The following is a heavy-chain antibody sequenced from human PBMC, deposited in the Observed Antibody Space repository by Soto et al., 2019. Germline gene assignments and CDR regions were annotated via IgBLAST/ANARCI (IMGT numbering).Heavy chain of an antibody. Sequence: SETLSLTCAVYGGSFSGYYWSWIRQPPGKGLGWIGEINHSGSTNYNPSLKSRVTISVDTSKNQFSLKLSSVTAADTAVYYCARALAGGRRIWLAPRCFDPWGRGTLVTVSS. CDR1: GGSFSGYY. J-gene: IGHJ5*02. D-gene: IGHD3-10*01. CDR3: ARALAGGRRIWLAPRCFDP. CDR2: INHSGST. V-gene: IGHV4-34*01.